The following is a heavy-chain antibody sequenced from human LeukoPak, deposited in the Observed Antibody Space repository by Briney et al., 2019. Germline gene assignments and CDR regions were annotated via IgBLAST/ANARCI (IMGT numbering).Heavy chain of an antibody. V-gene: IGHV3-23*01. D-gene: IGHD4-17*01. CDR1: GLTLSTFG. CDR3: AKMRCDVFDI. J-gene: IGHJ3*02. Sequence: QPGGSLRLSCAPSGLTLSTFGMSWVRQAPGKGLEWVSAISGNGIKTYYADSVKGRFTISRDNSKNTLYLQINSLRADDTAVYYCAKMRCDVFDIWGQGTMVTVSP. CDR2: ISGNGIKT.